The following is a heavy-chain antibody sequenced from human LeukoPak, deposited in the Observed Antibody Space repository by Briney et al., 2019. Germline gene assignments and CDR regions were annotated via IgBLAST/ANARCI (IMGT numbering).Heavy chain of an antibody. J-gene: IGHJ4*02. CDR3: ARGEAWGNLDY. Sequence: GGSLRLSCAASGFTFSSYGMHWVRQAPGKGLEWVAVISYDGSNKYYADSVKGRFAISRDNSKNTLYLQMNSLRAEDTAVYYCARGEAWGNLDYWGQGTLVTVSS. D-gene: IGHD3-16*01. V-gene: IGHV3-30*03. CDR2: ISYDGSNK. CDR1: GFTFSSYG.